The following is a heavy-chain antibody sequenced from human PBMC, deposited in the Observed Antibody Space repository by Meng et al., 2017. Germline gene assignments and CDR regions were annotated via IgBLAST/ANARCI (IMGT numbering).Heavy chain of an antibody. V-gene: IGHV1-8*02. CDR2: MNTNSGNT. CDR3: ARNIDY. CDR1: VGTCSSYA. Sequence: LEQCGAEVKEPRSSVMVSCKASVGTCSSYAISWVRQATGQGLEWMGWMNTNSGNTGYAQKFQGRVTMTRNTSISTAYMELSSLRSEDTAVYYCARNIDYWGQGTLVTVSS. J-gene: IGHJ4*02.